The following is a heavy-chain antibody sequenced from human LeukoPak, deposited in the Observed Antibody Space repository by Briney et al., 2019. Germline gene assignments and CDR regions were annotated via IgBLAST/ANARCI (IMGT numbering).Heavy chain of an antibody. CDR2: IYTSGST. Sequence: SETLSLTCTVYGGSFSSGSYYWSWIRQPAGKGLEWIGRIYTSGSTNYNPSLKSRVTISVDTSKNQFSLKLSSVTAADTAVYYCARAPDYYESSGLDYWGQGTLVTASS. CDR3: ARAPDYYESSGLDY. CDR1: GGSFSSGSYY. J-gene: IGHJ4*02. V-gene: IGHV4-61*02. D-gene: IGHD3-22*01.